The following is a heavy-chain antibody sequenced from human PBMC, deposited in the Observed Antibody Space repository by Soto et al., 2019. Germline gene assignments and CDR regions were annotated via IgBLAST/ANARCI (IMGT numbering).Heavy chain of an antibody. CDR2: ISAYNGNT. CDR1: GYTFTSYG. Sequence: ASVKVSCKASGYTFTSYGISWVRQAPGQGLEWMGWISAYNGNTNYAQKPQGRVTMTTDTSTSTAYMELRSLRSDDTAVYYCASVAVAGTEYYFDYWGQGTLVTVSS. J-gene: IGHJ4*02. CDR3: ASVAVAGTEYYFDY. D-gene: IGHD6-19*01. V-gene: IGHV1-18*01.